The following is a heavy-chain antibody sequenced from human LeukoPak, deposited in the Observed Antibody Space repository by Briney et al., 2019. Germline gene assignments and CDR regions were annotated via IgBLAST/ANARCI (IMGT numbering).Heavy chain of an antibody. D-gene: IGHD4-17*01. CDR2: IKSKTDGGTT. V-gene: IGHV3-15*01. CDR3: TGIDHGDPYYFDY. CDR1: GFTFSNAW. J-gene: IGHJ4*02. Sequence: GGSLRLSCAASGFTFSNAWMSWVRQAPGKGLEWVGRIKSKTDGGTTDYAAPVKGGFTISSDDSKNTLYLQMNSLKTEDTAVYYCTGIDHGDPYYFDYWGQGTLVTVSS.